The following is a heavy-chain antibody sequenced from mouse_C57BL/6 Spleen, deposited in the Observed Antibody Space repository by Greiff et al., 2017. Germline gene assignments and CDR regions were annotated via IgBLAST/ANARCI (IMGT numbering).Heavy chain of an antibody. J-gene: IGHJ4*01. CDR2: IYPGDGDT. CDR1: GYAFSSSW. D-gene: IGHD1-3*01. Sequence: VQLKESGPELVKPGASVKISCKASGYAFSSSWMNWVKQRPGKGLEWIGRIYPGDGDTNYNGKFKGKATLTADKSSSTAYMQLSSLTSEDSAVYFCARGRLKAMDYWGQGTSVTVSS. V-gene: IGHV1-82*01. CDR3: ARGRLKAMDY.